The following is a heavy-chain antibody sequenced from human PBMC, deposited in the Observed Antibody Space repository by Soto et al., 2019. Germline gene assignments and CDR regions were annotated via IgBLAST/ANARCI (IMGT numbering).Heavy chain of an antibody. CDR3: ARVDVMKYSSSWYDWFDP. CDR1: GFTFSSYW. CDR2: INSDGSST. V-gene: IGHV3-74*01. J-gene: IGHJ5*02. D-gene: IGHD6-13*01. Sequence: EVQLVESGGGLVQPGGSLRLSCAASGFTFSSYWMHWVRQAPGNGLVWVSRINSDGSSTSYADSVKGRFTISRDNAKNTLYLQMNSLRAEDTAVYYCARVDVMKYSSSWYDWFDPWGQGTLVTVSS.